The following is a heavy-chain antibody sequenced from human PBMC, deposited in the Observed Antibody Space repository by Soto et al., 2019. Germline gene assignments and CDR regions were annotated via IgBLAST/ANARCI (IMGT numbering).Heavy chain of an antibody. CDR2: ISSSSSTI. V-gene: IGHV3-48*02. CDR1: GFTFSSYS. Sequence: GGSLRLSCATSGFTFSSYSMNWVRQAPGKGLEWVSYISSSSSTIYYADSVKGRFTISRDNAKNSLYLQMNSLRDEDTAVYYCAEGYSYGPGGYYYYGMDVWGQGTTVTVSS. CDR3: AEGYSYGPGGYYYYGMDV. J-gene: IGHJ6*02. D-gene: IGHD5-18*01.